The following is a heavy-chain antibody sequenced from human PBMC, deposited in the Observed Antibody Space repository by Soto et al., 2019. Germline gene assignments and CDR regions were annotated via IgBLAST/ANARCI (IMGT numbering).Heavy chain of an antibody. Sequence: QVHLVQSGAEVKKAGASVNVSCQASGSITNHHMHWVRQAPGQGLEWMGIFNPSGLSTTYTQKFHGRVTTTRDTTTRTDYMEQSSLTSADTAVYFCAKVTPSSPITVAGHLGTGGQGPLVTVSS. CDR2: FNPSGLST. V-gene: IGHV1-46*01. D-gene: IGHD6-19*01. CDR3: AKVTPSSPITVAGHLGT. J-gene: IGHJ4*02. CDR1: GSITNHH.